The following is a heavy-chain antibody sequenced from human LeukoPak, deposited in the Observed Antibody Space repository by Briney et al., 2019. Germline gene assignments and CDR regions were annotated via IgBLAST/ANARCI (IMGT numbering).Heavy chain of an antibody. J-gene: IGHJ4*02. D-gene: IGHD1-7*01. CDR2: IIPILGIA. V-gene: IGHV1-69*04. Sequence: SVTVSCKASGYTFTSYAMHWVRQAPGQGLEWMGRIIPILGIANYAQKFQGRVTITADKSTSTAYMELSSLRSEDTAVYYCARDSSGTTFDYWGQGTLVTVSS. CDR3: ARDSSGTTFDY. CDR1: GYTFTSYA.